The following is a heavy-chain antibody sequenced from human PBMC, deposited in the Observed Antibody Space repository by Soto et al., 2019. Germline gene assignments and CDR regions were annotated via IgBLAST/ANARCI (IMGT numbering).Heavy chain of an antibody. CDR1: GFTFDDYA. CDR2: ISWNSGSI. J-gene: IGHJ6*02. D-gene: IGHD2-15*01. V-gene: IGHV3-9*01. Sequence: PGGSLRLSCAASGFTFDDYAMHWVRQAPGKGLEWVSGISWNSGSIGYADSVKGRFTISRDNAKNSLYLQMNSLRAEDTALYYYAKDIRGYCSGGSCQPLYYGMDVWGQGTTVTVS. CDR3: AKDIRGYCSGGSCQPLYYGMDV.